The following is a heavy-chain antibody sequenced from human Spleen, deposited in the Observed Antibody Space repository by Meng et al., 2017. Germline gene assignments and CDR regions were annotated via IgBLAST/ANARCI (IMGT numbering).Heavy chain of an antibody. J-gene: IGHJ4*02. V-gene: IGHV4-34*01. Sequence: VQRKPGGAGFLKPSGTLSLTLVVSVGSFSDYYWSWIRQPPGKGLEWIGEINHSGSTNYNPSLESRATISVDTSQNNLSLKLSSVTAADSAVYYCARGPTTMAHDFDYWGQGTLVTVSS. CDR3: ARGPTTMAHDFDY. CDR1: VGSFSDYY. CDR2: INHSGST. D-gene: IGHD4-11*01.